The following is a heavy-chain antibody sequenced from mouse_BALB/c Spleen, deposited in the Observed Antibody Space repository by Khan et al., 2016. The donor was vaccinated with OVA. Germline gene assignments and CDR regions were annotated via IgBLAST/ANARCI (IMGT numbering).Heavy chain of an antibody. D-gene: IGHD1-1*01. CDR3: TRHRGYYGSNHYFDY. CDR2: ISTGGSYT. CDR1: GFSFSSYS. J-gene: IGHJ2*01. V-gene: IGHV5-6-4*01. Sequence: EVELVESGGGLVRPGGSLKLSCAASGFSFSSYSMSWVRQTPEKRLEWVATISTGGSYTYYPDSVKGRFTISRDNAKNTLYLQMSSLKSEDTAMYYCTRHRGYYGSNHYFDYWGQGTTLTVSS.